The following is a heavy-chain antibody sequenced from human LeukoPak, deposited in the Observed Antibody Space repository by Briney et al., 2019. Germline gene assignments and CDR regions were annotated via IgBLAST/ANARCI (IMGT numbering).Heavy chain of an antibody. Sequence: ASVKVSCKASGGTFTSYAISWVRQAPGQGLEWMGGIIPIFGTANYAQKFQGRVTITADESTSTAYMELSSLRAEDTAVYYCARAGDTAMVHYFYYGMDVWGQGTTVTVSS. J-gene: IGHJ6*02. CDR3: ARAGDTAMVHYFYYGMDV. D-gene: IGHD5-18*01. V-gene: IGHV1-69*13. CDR2: IIPIFGTA. CDR1: GGTFTSYA.